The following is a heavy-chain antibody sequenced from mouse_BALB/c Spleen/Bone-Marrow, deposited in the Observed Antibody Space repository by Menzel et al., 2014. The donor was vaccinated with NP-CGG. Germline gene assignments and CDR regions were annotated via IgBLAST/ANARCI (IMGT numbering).Heavy chain of an antibody. CDR1: GHTFTSYW. J-gene: IGHJ2*01. V-gene: IGHV1-7*01. CDR3: ASNWDVD. Sequence: QVQLQQSGAELAKPGASVKMSCKASGHTFTSYWMHWVKQRPGQGLEWIGYINPSTGYTEYNQKFKDKATLTADKSSSTAYMQLSSLTSEDSAVYYCASNWDVDWGQGTTLTVSS. CDR2: INPSTGYT. D-gene: IGHD4-1*01.